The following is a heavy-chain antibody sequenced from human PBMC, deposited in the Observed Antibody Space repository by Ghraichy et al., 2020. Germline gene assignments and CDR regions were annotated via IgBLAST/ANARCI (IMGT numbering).Heavy chain of an antibody. CDR3: ARVNYVWGSYRYSGAFDI. D-gene: IGHD3-16*02. Sequence: GGSLRLSCAASGFTFSSYSMNWVRQAPGKGLEWVSSISSSSSYIYYADSVKGRFTISRDNAKNSLYLQMNSLRAEDTAVYYCARVNYVWGSYRYSGAFDIWGQGTMVTVSS. CDR2: ISSSSSYI. V-gene: IGHV3-21*01. J-gene: IGHJ3*02. CDR1: GFTFSSYS.